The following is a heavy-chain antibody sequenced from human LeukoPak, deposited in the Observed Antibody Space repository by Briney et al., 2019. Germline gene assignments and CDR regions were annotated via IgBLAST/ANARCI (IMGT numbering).Heavy chain of an antibody. V-gene: IGHV3-23*01. CDR3: AKVRGDIVVVPAAPYYFDY. D-gene: IGHD2-2*01. CDR2: ITGSGGST. Sequence: GGSLRLSCAASGFTFTTYALTWVRQAPGKGLEWVSAITGSGGSTYYADSVRDRFTISRDNSRNTLYLQMNSLRAEDTAIYYCAKVRGDIVVVPAAPYYFDYWGQGTLVTVSS. J-gene: IGHJ4*02. CDR1: GFTFTTYA.